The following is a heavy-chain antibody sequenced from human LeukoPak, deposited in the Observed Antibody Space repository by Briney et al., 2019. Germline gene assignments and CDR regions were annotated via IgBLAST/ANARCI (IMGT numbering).Heavy chain of an antibody. V-gene: IGHV2-5*02. CDR3: AHTRHGATPTILDF. Sequence: ESGPTLVNPTQTLTLTCSFSGFSLTSGGEGVAWIRQPPGKAPEWLALIYWDDDKRFRPSLQNRLTVSKDTSKNQVVLSMTKMDPLDTGTYYCAHTRHGATPTILDFWGQGILVVVS. CDR1: GFSLTSGGEG. J-gene: IGHJ4*02. CDR2: IYWDDDK. D-gene: IGHD4/OR15-4a*01.